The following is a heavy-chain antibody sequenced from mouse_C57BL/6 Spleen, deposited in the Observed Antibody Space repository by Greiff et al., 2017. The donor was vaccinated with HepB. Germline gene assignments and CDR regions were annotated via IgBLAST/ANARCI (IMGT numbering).Heavy chain of an antibody. V-gene: IGHV1-62-2*01. D-gene: IGHD1-1*01. CDR2: FYPGSGSI. Sequence: QVQLQQSGAELVKPGASVKLSCKASGYTFTEYTIHWVKQRSGQGLEWIGCFYPGSGSIKYNEKFKDKATLTADKSSSTVYMELSRLTSEDSAVYFCARHEEIYYYGSSYGYFDYWGQGTTLTVSS. CDR3: ARHEEIYYYGSSYGYFDY. J-gene: IGHJ2*01. CDR1: GYTFTEYT.